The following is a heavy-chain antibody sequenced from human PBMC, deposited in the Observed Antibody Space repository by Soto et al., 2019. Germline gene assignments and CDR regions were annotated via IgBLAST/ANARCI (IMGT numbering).Heavy chain of an antibody. J-gene: IGHJ6*02. D-gene: IGHD3-3*01. V-gene: IGHV4-31*03. CDR1: GGSISSGGYY. CDR3: ARGSGYDFWSGYYGKVYYYYGMDV. CDR2: IYYSGST. Sequence: QVQLQESGPGLVKPSQTLSLTCTVSGGSISSGGYYWSWIRQHPGKGLEWIGYIYYSGSTYYNPSLKSRVTISVDTSKNQFSLKLSSVTAADTAVYYCARGSGYDFWSGYYGKVYYYYGMDVWGQGTTVTVSS.